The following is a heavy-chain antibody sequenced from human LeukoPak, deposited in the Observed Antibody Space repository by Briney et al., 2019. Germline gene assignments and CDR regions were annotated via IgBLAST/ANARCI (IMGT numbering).Heavy chain of an antibody. J-gene: IGHJ3*02. CDR3: ARVQTPYYYDSSGYLHAFDI. D-gene: IGHD3-22*01. V-gene: IGHV1-8*01. Sequence: GASVKVSCKASGYTFTSYDINWVRQATGQGLEWMGWMNPNSGNTGYAQKFQGRVTMTRNTSISTAYMELSSLRSEDTAVYYCARVQTPYYYDSSGYLHAFDIWGQGTMVTVSS. CDR2: MNPNSGNT. CDR1: GYTFTSYD.